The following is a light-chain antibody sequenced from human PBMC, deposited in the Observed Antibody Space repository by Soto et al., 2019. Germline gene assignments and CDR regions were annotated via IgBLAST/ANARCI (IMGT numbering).Light chain of an antibody. CDR1: SSNIGSTYD. CDR3: QSYDDILSVHYV. CDR2: GNT. J-gene: IGLJ1*01. V-gene: IGLV1-40*01. Sequence: QSVLTQPPSVSGAPGQRVTISCTGSSSNIGSTYDVQWYQQLPGTAPKLLIHGNTDRPSGVPDRSSGSKSGTSASLAITGLQADDEADYYCQSYDDILSVHYVFGTGTKVTVL.